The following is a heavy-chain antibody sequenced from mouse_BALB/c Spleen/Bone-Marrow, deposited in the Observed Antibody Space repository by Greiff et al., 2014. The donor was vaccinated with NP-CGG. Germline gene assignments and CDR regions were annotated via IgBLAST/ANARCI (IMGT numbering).Heavy chain of an antibody. CDR1: GYSFTAYN. D-gene: IGHD2-4*01. CDR3: TRDDSPYWYFDV. CDR2: IDPYYGGT. Sequence: EVQLQQSGPELEKPGASVKISCKASGYSFTAYNMNWVKQSNGKSLEWIGSIDPYYGGTSYNQKFKGKATLTVDKSSSTAYMQLKNLTSEDSAGYYCTRDDSPYWYFDVWGAGTTVTVSP. J-gene: IGHJ1*01. V-gene: IGHV1-39*01.